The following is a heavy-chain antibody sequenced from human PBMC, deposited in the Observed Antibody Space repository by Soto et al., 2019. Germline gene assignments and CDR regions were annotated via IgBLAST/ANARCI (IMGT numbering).Heavy chain of an antibody. CDR1: AFTFSTYS. V-gene: IGHV3-21*01. CDR2: IDSSSVYI. CDR3: GRITDYCSSSNCSHPFDY. J-gene: IGHJ4*02. D-gene: IGHD2-2*01. Sequence: PRGSLILSCASSAFTFSTYSMNWVGQAPGKGLEWVAAIDSSSVYIYYADSVKGRFTISRDNAKNSLYLQMNSLRAEDTAVYYCGRITDYCSSSNCSHPFDYWGQGTMVTVSS.